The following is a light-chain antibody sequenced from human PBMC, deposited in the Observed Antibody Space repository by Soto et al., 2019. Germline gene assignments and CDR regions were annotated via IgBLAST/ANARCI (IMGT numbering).Light chain of an antibody. CDR2: AAS. J-gene: IGKJ2*02. CDR1: QSISGY. V-gene: IGKV1-39*01. Sequence: DIQMTQSPSSLSASVGDRVAITCRASQSISGYLNWYQQKPDKAPKLLIYAASSLQSGVPSRFSGSGSGTDFTLTISSLQPEDFATYYCQQSYNTPCTFGQGTKLEIK. CDR3: QQSYNTPCT.